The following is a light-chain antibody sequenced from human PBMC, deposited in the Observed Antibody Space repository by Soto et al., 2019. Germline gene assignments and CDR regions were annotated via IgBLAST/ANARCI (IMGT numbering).Light chain of an antibody. CDR2: SAS. CDR3: QQSYSNSYT. Sequence: DIQLTQSPSSRSASVGDRVTITCRASQSSSDSLNWYQQKSGKAPKLLIYSASSLESGVPSRFSGSGSGTDFTLTISSLQPEDFGTYFCQQSYSNSYTFGQGTTLEIK. J-gene: IGKJ2*01. CDR1: QSSSDS. V-gene: IGKV1-39*01.